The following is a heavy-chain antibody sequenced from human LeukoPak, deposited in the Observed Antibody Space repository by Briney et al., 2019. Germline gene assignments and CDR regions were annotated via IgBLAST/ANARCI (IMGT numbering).Heavy chain of an antibody. J-gene: IGHJ4*02. CDR1: GFTFSDYY. CDR3: AKRRDCFDH. V-gene: IGHV3-11*01. Sequence: PGRSLRLSCAVSGFTFSDYYMSWIRQAPGKGLEWLSYISGSGSSTYYADSVRGRFTISRDNSQNSLYLQMNSLRTEDTAVYYCAKRRDCFDHWGQGALVTVSS. CDR2: ISGSGSST.